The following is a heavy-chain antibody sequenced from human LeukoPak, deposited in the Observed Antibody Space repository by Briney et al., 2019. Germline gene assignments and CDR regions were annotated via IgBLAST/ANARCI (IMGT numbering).Heavy chain of an antibody. CDR1: GFTFSSYA. CDR3: AKDKRHTSGWYYDY. CDR2: MSGSGGST. J-gene: IGHJ4*02. D-gene: IGHD6-19*01. Sequence: PGGSLRLSCVASGFTFSSYAMCWVRQAPGKGLECVSAMSGSGGSTYYADSVKGRFTISRDNSKNTLYLQMNNLRAEDTAVYYCAKDKRHTSGWYYDYWGQGTLVTVSS. V-gene: IGHV3-23*01.